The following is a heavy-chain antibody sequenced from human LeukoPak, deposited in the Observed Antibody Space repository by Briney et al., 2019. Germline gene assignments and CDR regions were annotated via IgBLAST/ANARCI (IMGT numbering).Heavy chain of an antibody. CDR2: VYYTGST. CDR1: GGSVSNYY. Sequence: SETLSLTCSVSGGSVSNYYWSWIRQPPGKGLEWIGYVYYTGSTNYNPSLKSRVTMFEDKSKNQFSLRLYSVPAADTAVYYCAREGGPYRPLDYSGQGTLVTVSS. V-gene: IGHV4-59*02. CDR3: AREGGPYRPLDY. J-gene: IGHJ4*02.